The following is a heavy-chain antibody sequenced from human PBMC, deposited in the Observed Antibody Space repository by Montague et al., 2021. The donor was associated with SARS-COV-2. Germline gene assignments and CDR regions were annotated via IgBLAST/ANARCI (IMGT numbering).Heavy chain of an antibody. Sequence: SETLSLTCAVHGGSFSTYSWNWIRQPPGKGLEWIGEIHHGGSTNYNPSLKGRVTISADTSKNQFSLKLTSVAAADTAVYYCARLGDGVVPSPILGVGPYYSYYYMDVGGKGTTVTVSS. D-gene: IGHD3-10*01. CDR2: IHHGGST. V-gene: IGHV4-34*01. CDR3: ARLGDGVVPSPILGVGPYYSYYYMDV. J-gene: IGHJ6*03. CDR1: GGSFSTYS.